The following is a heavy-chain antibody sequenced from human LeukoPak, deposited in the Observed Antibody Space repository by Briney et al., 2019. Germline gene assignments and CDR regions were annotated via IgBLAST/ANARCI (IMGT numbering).Heavy chain of an antibody. V-gene: IGHV3-48*01. D-gene: IGHD2/OR15-2a*01. CDR1: GITFSSYS. CDR2: ISSSGSTK. Sequence: GGSLRLSCGASGITFSSYSMNWVRQAPGKGLEWASYISSSGSTKYYADSVKGRFTISRDNARNSLYLQMNSLRAEDTAVYFCARGGLSIMGYWGQGTLVTVSS. J-gene: IGHJ4*02. CDR3: ARGGLSIMGY.